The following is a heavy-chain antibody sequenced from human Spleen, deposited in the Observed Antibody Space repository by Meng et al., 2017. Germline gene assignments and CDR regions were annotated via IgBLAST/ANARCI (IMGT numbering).Heavy chain of an antibody. CDR1: GFTFSSYD. V-gene: IGHV3-13*03. D-gene: IGHD4-17*01. CDR2: IGTAGDT. Sequence: GESLKISCAACGFTFSSYDLHWVRQATGKGLEWVSAIGTAGDTYYPGSVKGQFTISRENGKNSLYLQMNSLRAGDTAVYYCARDKATTNYWGQGTLVTVSS. CDR3: ARDKATTNY. J-gene: IGHJ4*02.